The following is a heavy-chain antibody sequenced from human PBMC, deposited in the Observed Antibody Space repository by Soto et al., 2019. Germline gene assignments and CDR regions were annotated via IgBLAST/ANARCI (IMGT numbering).Heavy chain of an antibody. V-gene: IGHV1-46*01. CDR2: VNPSGGHT. Sequence: QVQLVQSGAEVKKPGASVKVSCKASGDTFTDYYIHWVRQAPGQGLEWMGTVNPSGGHTTYAQHFLGRITTTRDTSTSTLYRELTSLTSEDTAVYYCARGGHVVVVTAALDYWGQGTLVTVSS. CDR3: ARGGHVVVVTAALDY. J-gene: IGHJ4*02. D-gene: IGHD2-21*02. CDR1: GDTFTDYY.